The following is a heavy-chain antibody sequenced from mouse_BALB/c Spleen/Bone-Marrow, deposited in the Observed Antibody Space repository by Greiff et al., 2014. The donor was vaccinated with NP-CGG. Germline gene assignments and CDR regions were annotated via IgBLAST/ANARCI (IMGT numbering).Heavy chain of an antibody. J-gene: IGHJ4*01. CDR3: ARGYYVMDY. CDR2: INPSSGYT. Sequence: VQLQQSGAELAKPGASVKMSCKASGYTLTSYWMHWVKQRPGQGLEWIGYINPSSGYTEFHQRFKDKATLTADRSSSTAYMQLSSLTSEDSAVYYCARGYYVMDYWGQGTSVTVSS. V-gene: IGHV1-7*01. CDR1: GYTLTSYW.